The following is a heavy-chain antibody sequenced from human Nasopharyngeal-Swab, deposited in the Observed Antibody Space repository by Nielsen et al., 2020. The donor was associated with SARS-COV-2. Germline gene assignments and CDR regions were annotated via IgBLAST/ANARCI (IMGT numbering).Heavy chain of an antibody. CDR3: ARLGYGDSNWFDP. V-gene: IGHV4-39*01. Sequence: RQAPGKGLEWVGSIYYSGSTYYNPSLKSRVTISVDTSKNQFSLKLSSVTAADTAVYYCARLGYGDSNWFDPWGQGTLVTVSS. D-gene: IGHD4-17*01. J-gene: IGHJ5*02. CDR2: IYYSGST.